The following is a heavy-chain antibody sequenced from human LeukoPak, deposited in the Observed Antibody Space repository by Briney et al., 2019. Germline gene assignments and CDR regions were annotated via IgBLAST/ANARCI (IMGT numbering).Heavy chain of an antibody. V-gene: IGHV4-4*02. D-gene: IGHD6-19*01. CDR2: VHHGGAS. CDR3: ASHVTVLGTRGIDF. Sequence: SETLSLTCAVSGDSITSHSWWSWVRQPPGKGLEWIGEVHHGGASNYDPSLESRVTISVDKSKNRFSLNLRSVTAADTATYYCASHVTVLGTRGIDFWGRGTLVTVS. CDR1: GDSITSHSW. J-gene: IGHJ4*02.